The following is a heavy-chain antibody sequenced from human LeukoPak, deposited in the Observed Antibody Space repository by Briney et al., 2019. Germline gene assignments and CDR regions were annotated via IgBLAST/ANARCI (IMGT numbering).Heavy chain of an antibody. J-gene: IGHJ6*04. Sequence: GASVKVSCRASGGTFSSYAMSWVRQVPGQGLEWMGGIIPIFGTANYAQKFQGRVTITADKSTSTAYMELSSLRSEDTAVYYCARAGGLQGGYYYYYGMDVWGKGTTVTVSS. CDR1: GGTFSSYA. CDR2: IIPIFGTA. CDR3: ARAGGLQGGYYYYYGMDV. V-gene: IGHV1-69*06. D-gene: IGHD2-21*01.